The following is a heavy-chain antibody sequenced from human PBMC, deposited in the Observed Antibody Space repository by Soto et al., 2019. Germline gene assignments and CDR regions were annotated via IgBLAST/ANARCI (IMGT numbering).Heavy chain of an antibody. CDR3: TRANDHGDYGDY. V-gene: IGHV3-73*01. D-gene: IGHD4-17*01. Sequence: GGSLRLSCAASGFTFSGSAMHWVRQASEKGLEWVGRISSEVNSYATSYAASVKGRFIISRDDSKNTAFLQMNSLKTEDTAVYYCTRANDHGDYGDYWGQGTLVTVSS. CDR1: GFTFSGSA. CDR2: ISSEVNSYAT. J-gene: IGHJ4*02.